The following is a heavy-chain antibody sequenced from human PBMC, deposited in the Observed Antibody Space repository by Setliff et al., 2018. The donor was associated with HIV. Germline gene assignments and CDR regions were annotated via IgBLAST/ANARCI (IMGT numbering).Heavy chain of an antibody. CDR2: MNPNSGNT. D-gene: IGHD3-22*01. CDR1: GCTFSSYD. J-gene: IGHJ6*03. V-gene: IGHV1-8*02. Sequence: GASVKVSCKASGCTFSSYDINWVRQATGQGLEWMGWMNPNSGNTGYAQKFQGRVTMTRDTSISTAYMELNNLKFEDTAVYYCARARRDSYDRGRRNHYYIDVWGKGTTVTVSS. CDR3: ARARRDSYDRGRRNHYYIDV.